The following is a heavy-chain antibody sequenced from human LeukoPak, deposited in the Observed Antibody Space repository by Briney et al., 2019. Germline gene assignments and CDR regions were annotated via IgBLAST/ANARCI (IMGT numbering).Heavy chain of an antibody. Sequence: GASVKVSCKASGYTFTSYDINWVRQATGQGLEWMGWMNPNSGNTGYAQKFQGRVTMTRDTSISTAYMELSRLRSDDTAVYYCARDPGEALTISFDYWGQGTLVTVSS. CDR1: GYTFTSYD. D-gene: IGHD3-9*01. CDR2: MNPNSGNT. V-gene: IGHV1-8*01. J-gene: IGHJ4*02. CDR3: ARDPGEALTISFDY.